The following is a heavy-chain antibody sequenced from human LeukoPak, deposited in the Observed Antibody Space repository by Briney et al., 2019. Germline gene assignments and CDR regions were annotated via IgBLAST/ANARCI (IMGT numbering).Heavy chain of an antibody. J-gene: IGHJ4*02. D-gene: IGHD1-26*01. CDR1: RFTVSSNY. V-gene: IGHV3-53*01. CDR2: IYSGGST. Sequence: PGGSLRLSCAASRFTVSSNYMSWVRQAPGKGLEWVSVIYSGGSTYYADSVKGRFTISRDNSKNTLYLQMNSLRAEDTAVYYCATRKKYSGSYYYFDYWGQGTLVTVSS. CDR3: ATRKKYSGSYYYFDY.